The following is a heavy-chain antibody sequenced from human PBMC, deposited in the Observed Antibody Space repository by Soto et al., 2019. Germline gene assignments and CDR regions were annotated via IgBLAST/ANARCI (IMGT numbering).Heavy chain of an antibody. D-gene: IGHD3-22*01. Sequence: SETLSLTCAVSGGSISSGDYSWKWIRQPPGKGLEWIGYIYYGGSTYYNPSLQSRVTMSVDRSRNQFSLKLNSVTAADTAVYYCARVRREYDNSGPVDYWGQGTLVTVSS. V-gene: IGHV4-30-2*01. CDR2: IYYGGST. CDR3: ARVRREYDNSGPVDY. J-gene: IGHJ4*02. CDR1: GGSISSGDYS.